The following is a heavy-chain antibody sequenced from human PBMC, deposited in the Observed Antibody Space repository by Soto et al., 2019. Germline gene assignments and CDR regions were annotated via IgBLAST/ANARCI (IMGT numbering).Heavy chain of an antibody. CDR3: ARESVYDYGASA. CDR2: INPNSGGT. V-gene: IGHV1-2*02. Sequence: ASVKVSCKASGYTFTGYYMHWVRQAPGQGLEWMGWINPNSGGTNYAQKFQGRVTMTRHTSISTAYMELSRLRSDDTAVYYCARESVYDYGASAWGQGTLVTVS. J-gene: IGHJ5*02. CDR1: GYTFTGYY. D-gene: IGHD5-12*01.